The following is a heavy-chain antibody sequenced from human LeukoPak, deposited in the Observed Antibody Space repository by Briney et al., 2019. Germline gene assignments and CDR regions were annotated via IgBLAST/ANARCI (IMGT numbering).Heavy chain of an antibody. D-gene: IGHD3-16*01. CDR1: GGSISSGDYY. CDR2: IYYSGST. CDR3: ARDRDPGEYDY. J-gene: IGHJ4*02. Sequence: SETLSLTCTVSGGSISSGDYYWSWIRQPPGKGLEWIGYIYYSGSTYYNPSLKSRVTISVDTSKNQFSLKLSSATAADTAVYYCARDRDPGEYDYWGQGTLVTVSS. V-gene: IGHV4-30-4*02.